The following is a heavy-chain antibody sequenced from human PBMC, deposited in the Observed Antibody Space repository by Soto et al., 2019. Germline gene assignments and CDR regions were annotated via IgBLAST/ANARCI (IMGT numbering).Heavy chain of an antibody. CDR2: VYHSGTK. V-gene: IGHV4-39*01. CDR1: GGSISGSDHY. D-gene: IGHD1-26*01. Sequence: SETLSLTCTVSGGSISGSDHYWGWIRQPPGKGLEWIGSVYHSGTKYYKPSLRGRVTISVDTSKNQFSLNLTSVTAADTAVYFCARSPSGSHADLPTLWGQGTLVTVSS. CDR3: ARSPSGSHADLPTL. J-gene: IGHJ4*02.